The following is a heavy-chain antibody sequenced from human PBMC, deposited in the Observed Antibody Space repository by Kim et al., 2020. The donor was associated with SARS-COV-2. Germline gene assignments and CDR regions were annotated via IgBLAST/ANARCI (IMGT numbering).Heavy chain of an antibody. Sequence: GGSLRLSCGASGTMFRTSGMNWVRQPPGQVMDWDSKSSSSGSTIYYPDPVKGRFNISRDNAKNSLYLQMNSLRAEDTAVYYCARGVAAAAFDIWGQGTM. V-gene: IGHV3-48*03. J-gene: IGHJ3*02. CDR2: SSSSGSTI. CDR1: GTMFRTSG. CDR3: ARGVAAAAFDI. D-gene: IGHD2-2*01.